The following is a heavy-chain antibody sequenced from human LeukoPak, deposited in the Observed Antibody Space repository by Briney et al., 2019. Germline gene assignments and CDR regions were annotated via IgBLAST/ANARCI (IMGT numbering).Heavy chain of an antibody. CDR3: ASRKLGNDY. CDR2: IYYTGT. CDR1: GGSVSDYY. J-gene: IGHJ4*02. Sequence: SETLSLTCTVSGGSVSDYYWSWIRQSPGKGLEWIGYIYYTGTSYNPSLKSRVTISADTSKNQFSLNLSSVTATDTAVYYCASRKLGNDYWGQGTLVTVSS. D-gene: IGHD7-27*01. V-gene: IGHV4-59*02.